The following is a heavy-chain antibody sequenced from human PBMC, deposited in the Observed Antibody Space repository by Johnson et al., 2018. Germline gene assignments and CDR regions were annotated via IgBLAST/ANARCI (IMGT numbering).Heavy chain of an antibody. J-gene: IGHJ3*02. D-gene: IGHD5/OR15-5a*01. V-gene: IGHV1-69*12. Sequence: QVQLVQSGAEVKKPGSSVKVSCKASGGTFSTYAISWVRQAPGQGLEWMGGIIPIFGTANYAQKFQGRVTITADESTSTAYMELSSLRSEDRAVYYCAREPPTSTMPFDAFDIWGQGTMVTVSS. CDR3: AREPPTSTMPFDAFDI. CDR1: GGTFSTYA. CDR2: IIPIFGTA.